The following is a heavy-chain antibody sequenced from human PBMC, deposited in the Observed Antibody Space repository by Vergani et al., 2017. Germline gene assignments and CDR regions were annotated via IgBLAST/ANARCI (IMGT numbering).Heavy chain of an antibody. D-gene: IGHD6-13*01. V-gene: IGHV6-1*01. CDR3: AREGIAAAETGSVWDYYYYMDG. CDR1: GDSVSSNSAA. CDR2: TYYRSKRDN. Sequence: QVQLQQSGPGLVKPSQTLSLTSALSGDSVSSNSAAWNWIRQSPSRGLEWLGSTYYRSKRDNDYAVSVKIRITINPDTSKNQFSLQLNSVTPEDTAVYYCAREGIAAAETGSVWDYYYYMDGWGKGTTVTVSS. J-gene: IGHJ6*03.